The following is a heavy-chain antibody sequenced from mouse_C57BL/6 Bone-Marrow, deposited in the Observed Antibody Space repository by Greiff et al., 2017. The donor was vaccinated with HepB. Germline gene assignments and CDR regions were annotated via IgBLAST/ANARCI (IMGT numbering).Heavy chain of an antibody. J-gene: IGHJ3*01. CDR1: GFTFSSYT. Sequence: EVQLMESGGGLVQPGGSLKLSCAASGFTFSSYTMSWVRQTPEKRLEWVATISGGGGNTYYPDSVKGRFTISRDNAKNTLYLQMSSLRSEDTALYYCARQTRFAYWGQGTLVTVSA. CDR3: ARQTRFAY. V-gene: IGHV5-9*01. CDR2: ISGGGGNT.